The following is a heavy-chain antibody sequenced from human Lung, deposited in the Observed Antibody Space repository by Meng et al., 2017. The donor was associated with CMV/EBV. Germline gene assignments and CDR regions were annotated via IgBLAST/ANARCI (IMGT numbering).Heavy chain of an antibody. D-gene: IGHD2-2*01. Sequence: SVXVSCKASGGTFSSYAISWVRQAPGQGLEWMGGIIPILGIANYAQKFQGRVTITADKSTSTAYMELSSLRSEDTAVYYCARDYCSSTSCNRRITGTTPSSDYYYGMDVWXQGTXVTVSS. CDR3: ARDYCSSTSCNRRITGTTPSSDYYYGMDV. V-gene: IGHV1-69*10. CDR1: GGTFSSYA. CDR2: IIPILGIA. J-gene: IGHJ6*02.